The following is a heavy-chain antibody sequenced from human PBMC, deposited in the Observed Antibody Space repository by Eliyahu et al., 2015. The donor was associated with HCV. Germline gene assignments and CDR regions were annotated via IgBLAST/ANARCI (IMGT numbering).Heavy chain of an antibody. D-gene: IGHD3-22*01. CDR1: GXXFSSYA. CDR3: AVYDTSGSLLGY. Sequence: EVQLVESGGGLAQPGGSLRLXXXASGXXFSSYAISWVRQAPGKGLEWVSAISGGGDATYYADSVKGRFTISRDNSKNTVHLQMKSLRVEDTAVYYCAVYDTSGSLLGYWGQGTLVTVSS. CDR2: ISGGGDAT. V-gene: IGHV3-23*04. J-gene: IGHJ4*02.